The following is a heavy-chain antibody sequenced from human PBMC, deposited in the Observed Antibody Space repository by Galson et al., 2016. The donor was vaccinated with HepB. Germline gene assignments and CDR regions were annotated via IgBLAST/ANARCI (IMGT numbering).Heavy chain of an antibody. CDR1: GASISGAAYY. CDR2: IYHTGGT. V-gene: IGHV4-31*03. D-gene: IGHD4-17*01. Sequence: TLSLTCSVSGASISGAAYYWSWIRQHPGKGLEWIGYIYHTGGTYYSPSLKSRLTLSLETSKSQFSLRLNSVTAADTAVYYCARATVVPEATGPYFDSWGQGALVTVSS. J-gene: IGHJ4*02. CDR3: ARATVVPEATGPYFDS.